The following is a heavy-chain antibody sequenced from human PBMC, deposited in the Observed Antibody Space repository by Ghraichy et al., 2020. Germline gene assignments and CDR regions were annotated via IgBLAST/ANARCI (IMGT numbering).Heavy chain of an antibody. CDR1: GFTFSNAW. D-gene: IGHD3-10*01. Sequence: GGSLRLSCAASGFTFSNAWMSWVRQAPGKGLEWVGRIKSKTDGGTTDYAAPVKGRFTISRDDSKNTLYLQMNSLKTEDTAVYYCTTDEGNGWFGELLNPIPDYWGQGTLVTVSS. J-gene: IGHJ4*02. CDR3: TTDEGNGWFGELLNPIPDY. CDR2: IKSKTDGGTT. V-gene: IGHV3-15*01.